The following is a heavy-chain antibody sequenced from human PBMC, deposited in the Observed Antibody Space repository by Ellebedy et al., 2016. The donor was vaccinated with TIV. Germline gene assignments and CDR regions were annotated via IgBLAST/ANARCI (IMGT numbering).Heavy chain of an antibody. Sequence: AASVKVSCKASGYTFTSYGISWVRQAPGQGLEWMGWISAYNGNTNYAQKLQGRVTMTTDTSTSTAYMELRSLRSDDTAVYYCARDTQTYSSSWYAVWFDPWGQGTLVTVAS. CDR3: ARDTQTYSSSWYAVWFDP. CDR1: GYTFTSYG. D-gene: IGHD6-13*01. CDR2: ISAYNGNT. J-gene: IGHJ5*02. V-gene: IGHV1-18*01.